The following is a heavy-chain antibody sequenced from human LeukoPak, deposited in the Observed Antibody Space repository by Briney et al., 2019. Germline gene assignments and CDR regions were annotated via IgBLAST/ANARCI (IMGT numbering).Heavy chain of an antibody. D-gene: IGHD6-13*01. CDR1: GYTFTNFY. CDR3: ARDRSWYAQPGY. V-gene: IGHV1-2*02. J-gene: IGHJ4*02. Sequence: ASAKVSCKASGYTFTNFYMHWVRQAPGQGLEWMGWINPNTGGTSFAQDFQGRLTFTRDTSITTAFMELTSLTSDDTAVYYCARDRSWYAQPGYWGQGTLVTVSS. CDR2: INPNTGGT.